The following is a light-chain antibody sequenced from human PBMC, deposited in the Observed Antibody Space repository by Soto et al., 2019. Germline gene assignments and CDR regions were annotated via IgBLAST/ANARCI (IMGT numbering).Light chain of an antibody. J-gene: IGKJ5*01. CDR1: QSISSY. CDR3: QQSYSTPLIP. CDR2: AAS. V-gene: IGKV1-39*01. Sequence: EIQVTQSPSSLSASVGDRVTITCRASQSISSYLNWYQQKPGKAPKLLIYAASSLQSGVPSRFSGSGSGTDFTLTISSLQPEDFATYYCQQSYSTPLIPFGQGTRLAI.